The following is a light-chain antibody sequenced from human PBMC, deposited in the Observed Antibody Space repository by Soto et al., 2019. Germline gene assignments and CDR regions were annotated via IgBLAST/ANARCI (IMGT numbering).Light chain of an antibody. CDR3: QQRSNWPPIT. CDR2: DAS. J-gene: IGKJ5*01. CDR1: QSVSRY. V-gene: IGKV3-11*01. Sequence: EIVLTQSPATLSLSPGERATLSCRASQSVSRYLAWYQQKPGQAPRLLIYDASNMATGITARFSGSGSGTDFTLTISSLEPEDFAVYYCQQRSNWPPITFGQGTRLEIK.